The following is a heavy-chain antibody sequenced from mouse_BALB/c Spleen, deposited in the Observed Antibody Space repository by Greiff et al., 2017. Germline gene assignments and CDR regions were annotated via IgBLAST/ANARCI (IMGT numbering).Heavy chain of an antibody. Sequence: EVQGVESGGGLVKPGGSLKLSCAASGFTFSSYAMSWVRQTPEKRLEWVASISSGGSTYYPDSVKGRFTISRDNARNILYLQMSSLRSEDTAMYYCARWLLRSYYAMDYWGQGTSVTVSS. CDR1: GFTFSSYA. V-gene: IGHV5-6-5*01. D-gene: IGHD2-3*01. J-gene: IGHJ4*01. CDR2: ISSGGST. CDR3: ARWLLRSYYAMDY.